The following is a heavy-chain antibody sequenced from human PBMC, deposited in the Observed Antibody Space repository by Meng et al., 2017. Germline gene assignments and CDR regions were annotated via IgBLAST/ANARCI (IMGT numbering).Heavy chain of an antibody. J-gene: IGHJ2*01. CDR3: ARGLSTTYWYFDL. D-gene: IGHD2/OR15-2a*01. CDR2: IGTAGDT. V-gene: IGHV3-13*01. Sequence: LWGCRGGWVQSVGSLPLSWAASGFPFRGYGRHGFRKATGKGLEWVSAIGTAGDTYYPGSVKGRFTISRENAKNTLYLQMNSLRAEDTAVYYCARGLSTTYWYFDLWGRGTLVTLSS. CDR1: GFPFRGYG.